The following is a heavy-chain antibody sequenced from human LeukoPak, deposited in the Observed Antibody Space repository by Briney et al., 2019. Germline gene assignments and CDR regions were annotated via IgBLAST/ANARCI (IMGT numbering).Heavy chain of an antibody. CDR1: GFTFSGNY. CDR3: AKDPALMVYAIGGHGFDY. D-gene: IGHD2-8*01. CDR2: IYSGGNT. V-gene: IGHV3-53*01. Sequence: GGSLRLSCAASGFTFSGNYMSWVRQAPGRGLEWVSLIYSGGNTYYADSVKGRFTISRDNSKNTLYLQMNSLRAEDTAVYYCAKDPALMVYAIGGHGFDYWGQGTLVTVSS. J-gene: IGHJ4*02.